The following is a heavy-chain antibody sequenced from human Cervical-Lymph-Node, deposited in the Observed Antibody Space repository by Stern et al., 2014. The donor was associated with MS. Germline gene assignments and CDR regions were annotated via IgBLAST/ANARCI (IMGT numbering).Heavy chain of an antibody. J-gene: IGHJ4*01. D-gene: IGHD2/OR15-2a*01. CDR2: IYYSGIT. CDR3: ARDKGMFFL. Sequence: QVQLKESGAGLVKPAETLCLTCTVSGGPITNSYWSGIPQPPGKVLEWIGYIYYSGITNYNPSLKSRVTISVDTSKNQFSLKLSSVTAADTAVYYCARDKGMFFLWGQGTLVTVSS. V-gene: IGHV4-59*01. CDR1: GGPITNSY.